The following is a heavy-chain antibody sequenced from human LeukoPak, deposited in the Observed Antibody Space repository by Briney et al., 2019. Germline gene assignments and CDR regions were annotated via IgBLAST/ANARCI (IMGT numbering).Heavy chain of an antibody. CDR3: VRGGFYDGSGSYFDY. D-gene: IGHD3-10*01. J-gene: IGHJ4*02. CDR2: IGTAGDT. CDR1: GFTFSSYD. Sequence: AGGSLRLSCAASGFTFSSYDMHWVRQATGKGLEWVSAIGTAGDTYYPGSVKGRFTISRENAKNSLYLQMNSLRAGDTAVYYCVRGGFYDGSGSYFDYWGQGTLVTVSS. V-gene: IGHV3-13*01.